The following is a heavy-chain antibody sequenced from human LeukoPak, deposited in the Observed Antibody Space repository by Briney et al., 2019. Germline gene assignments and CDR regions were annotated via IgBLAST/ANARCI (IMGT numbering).Heavy chain of an antibody. V-gene: IGHV5-51*01. CDR1: GYSFTSYW. CDR3: ARHGISQSKGMDV. CDR2: IYPDDSDT. Sequence: GESLKISCKGSGYSFTSYWIGWVRKMPGKGLEWRGIIYPDDSDTRYSPSFGGQFTISVDKSISTAYLQWSSLKASDSAMYYCARHGISQSKGMDVWGQGTTVTVSS. D-gene: IGHD2-15*01. J-gene: IGHJ6*02.